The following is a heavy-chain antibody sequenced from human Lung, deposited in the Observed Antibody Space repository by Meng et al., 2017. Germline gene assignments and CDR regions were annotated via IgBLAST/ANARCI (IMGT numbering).Heavy chain of an antibody. J-gene: IGHJ4*02. Sequence: VPLKQWGACLLKREESLSLTCVVSGGSFSDYYWSWIRQPPGKGLEWIGEINHSGSTNYNPSLESRATISVDTSQNNLSLKLSSVTAADSAVYYCARGPTTMAHDFDYWGQGALVTVSS. CDR2: INHSGST. D-gene: IGHD4-11*01. V-gene: IGHV4-34*01. CDR1: GGSFSDYY. CDR3: ARGPTTMAHDFDY.